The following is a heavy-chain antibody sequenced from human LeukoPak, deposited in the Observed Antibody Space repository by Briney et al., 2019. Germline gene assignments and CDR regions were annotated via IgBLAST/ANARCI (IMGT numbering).Heavy chain of an antibody. CDR3: TKSSGYYPPFDF. J-gene: IGHJ4*02. CDR1: GFTFNSYV. Sequence: PGGSLRLSCAASGFTFNSYVMTWVRLAPGKGLEWVSSISASGAATYYADSVKGRFTISRDDSKDVMYLQMNSLRGEDTAVYYCTKSSGYYPPFDFWGQGTLVTVSS. D-gene: IGHD3-22*01. V-gene: IGHV3-23*01. CDR2: ISASGAAT.